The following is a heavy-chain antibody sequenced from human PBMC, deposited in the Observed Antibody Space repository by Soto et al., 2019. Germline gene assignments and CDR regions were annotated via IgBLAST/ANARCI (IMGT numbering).Heavy chain of an antibody. CDR2: ISYDGSNK. CDR1: GFTFSSYA. CDR3: ASHYGDNGWFDP. J-gene: IGHJ5*02. D-gene: IGHD4-17*01. Sequence: GGSLRLSCAASGFTFSSYAMHWVRQAPGKGLEWVAVISYDGSNKYYADSLKGRFTISRDNAKNSLYLQMNSLRAEDTAVYYCASHYGDNGWFDPWGQGTLVTV. V-gene: IGHV3-30-3*01.